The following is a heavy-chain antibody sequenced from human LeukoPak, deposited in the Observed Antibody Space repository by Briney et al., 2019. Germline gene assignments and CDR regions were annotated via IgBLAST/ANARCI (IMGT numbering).Heavy chain of an antibody. J-gene: IGHJ3*02. CDR3: ARHGAADDAFDI. V-gene: IGHV5-10-1*01. D-gene: IGHD6-13*01. Sequence: GESLRISCKGSGYIFTSSWIIWVRQMPGKGLEWMGRIDPSDSYTSYSPSFQGHVTISADKSISTAYLQWSSLKASDTAMYYCARHGAADDAFDIWGQGTQVTVSS. CDR1: GYIFTSSW. CDR2: IDPSDSYT.